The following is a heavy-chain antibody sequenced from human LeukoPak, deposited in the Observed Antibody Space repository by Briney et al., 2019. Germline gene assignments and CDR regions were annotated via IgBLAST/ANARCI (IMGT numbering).Heavy chain of an antibody. V-gene: IGHV3-23*01. J-gene: IGHJ5*02. CDR2: ISGSGGST. CDR3: AKAYYGSGSYYNNWFDP. CDR1: GFTFSSYA. Sequence: GGSLRLSCAASGFTFSSYAMSWVRQAPGKGLEWVSAISGSGGSTYYADSVKGRFTISRDNSKNTLYLQMNSLRAEDTAVYYCAKAYYGSGSYYNNWFDPWGQGTLVTVSS. D-gene: IGHD3-10*01.